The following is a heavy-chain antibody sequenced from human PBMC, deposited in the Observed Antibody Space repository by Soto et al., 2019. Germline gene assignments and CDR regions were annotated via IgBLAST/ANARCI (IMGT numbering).Heavy chain of an antibody. CDR1: GYKFTTYF. J-gene: IGHJ1*01. CDR3: VRGYCTTSPCSGDFQV. Sequence: ASVQVSCKASGYKFTTYFIHWVRQAPGQGLEWMGMIHPSGDTGYAQKFRGRVTMTIDTSTTTAYMELRNLTSEDTAVYFSVRGYCTTSPCSGDFQVWGQGTLVTVAS. D-gene: IGHD2-15*01. CDR2: IHPSGDT. V-gene: IGHV1-46*01.